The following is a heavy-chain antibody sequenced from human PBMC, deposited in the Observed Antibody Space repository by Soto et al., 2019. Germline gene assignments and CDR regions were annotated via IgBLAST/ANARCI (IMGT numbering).Heavy chain of an antibody. V-gene: IGHV3-23*01. Sequence: PGGSLRLSCAASGFTFSSYAMSWVRQAPGKGLEWVSAISGSGGSTYYADSVKGRFTISRDNSKNTLYLQMNSLRAEDTAVYYCAKAPGGFLEGSGPYNQAALADYYYYGMDVWGQGTKVTVSS. CDR3: AKAPGGFLEGSGPYNQAALADYYYYGMDV. CDR2: ISGSGGST. J-gene: IGHJ6*02. CDR1: GFTFSSYA. D-gene: IGHD3-3*01.